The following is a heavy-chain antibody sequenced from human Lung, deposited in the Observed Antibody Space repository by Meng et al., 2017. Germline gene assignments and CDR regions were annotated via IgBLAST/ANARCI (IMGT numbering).Heavy chain of an antibody. CDR3: ARYVFDSSSLYSNWFDP. D-gene: IGHD3-22*01. J-gene: IGHJ5*02. CDR1: GYSISSGTYY. Sequence: QVQLQESGPGLVKPSQTLSLTCTVSGYSISSGTYYWGWIRQLPGKGLEWIAYIHYSGSTYYSPSLKSRVTISVDTSKNQLSLKLSSMTAADTAVYYCARYVFDSSSLYSNWFDPWGQGTLVTFSS. CDR2: IHYSGST. V-gene: IGHV4-31*03.